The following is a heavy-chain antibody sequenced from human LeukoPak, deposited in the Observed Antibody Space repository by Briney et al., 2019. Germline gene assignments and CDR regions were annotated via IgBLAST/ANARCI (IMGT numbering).Heavy chain of an antibody. D-gene: IGHD4-17*01. CDR3: ARDYSTVTTFFDY. CDR1: GFTFSTYG. Sequence: GGSLRLSCAASGFTFSTYGMHWVRQAPGKGLEWVAVVRFDGSNKYCADSVKGRFTISRDDAKNSLYLQMNSLRAEDTAVYYCARDYSTVTTFFDYWGQGTLVTVSS. J-gene: IGHJ4*02. CDR2: VRFDGSNK. V-gene: IGHV3-33*01.